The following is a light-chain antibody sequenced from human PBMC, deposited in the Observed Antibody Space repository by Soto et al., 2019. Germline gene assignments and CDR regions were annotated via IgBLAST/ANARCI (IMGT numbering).Light chain of an antibody. J-gene: IGKJ1*01. CDR3: QKYNSAPWT. CDR2: AAS. V-gene: IGKV1-27*01. Sequence: IHMTHSPSSLSAFVGDIVTITFRASQGIGNYLVWYQQKPGKVPKVLIYAASSLQSGVTSRFSGSGSETEFTLTISSLQPEDVATYYCQKYNSAPWTFGPGTKVDIK. CDR1: QGIGNY.